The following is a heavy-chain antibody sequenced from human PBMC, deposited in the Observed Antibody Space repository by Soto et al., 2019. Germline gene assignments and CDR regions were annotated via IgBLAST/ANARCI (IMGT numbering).Heavy chain of an antibody. CDR1: GYTFTTYD. V-gene: IGHV1-18*01. CDR3: ARDPYHVLMVNAPNLYGMDV. CDR2: ISTYNGNT. Sequence: QVQLVQSGAEVKKPGASVKVSCKASGYTFTTYDISWVRQAPGQGLEWMGRISTYNGNTTYPQSLKGRLTMTTDISTTTAYMEMRSVRSDDTAVYYCARDPYHVLMVNAPNLYGMDVWGQGTTVTVSS. D-gene: IGHD2-8*01. J-gene: IGHJ6*02.